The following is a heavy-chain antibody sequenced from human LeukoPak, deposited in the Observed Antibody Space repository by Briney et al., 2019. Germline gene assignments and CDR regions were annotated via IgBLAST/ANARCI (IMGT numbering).Heavy chain of an antibody. CDR1: GGSISSYY. V-gene: IGHV4-59*01. D-gene: IGHD1-26*01. CDR3: ARDRLGSPKADLTYYFDY. CDR2: IYYSGST. Sequence: SETLSLTCTVSGGSISSYYWSWIRQPPGKGLEWIGYIYYSGSTNYNPSLKSRVTISVDTSKNQFSLKLSSVTAADTAVYYCARDRLGSPKADLTYYFDYWGQGTLVTVSS. J-gene: IGHJ4*02.